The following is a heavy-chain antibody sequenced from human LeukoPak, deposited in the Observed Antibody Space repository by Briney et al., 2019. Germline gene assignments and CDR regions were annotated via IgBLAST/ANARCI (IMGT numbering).Heavy chain of an antibody. CDR3: ARDGHHYFDWFNWFDP. V-gene: IGHV4-39*07. D-gene: IGHD3-9*01. J-gene: IGHJ5*02. CDR1: GGSISSSSYY. CDR2: IYYSGST. Sequence: SETLSLTCTVSGGSISSSSYYWGWIRQPPGKGLEWIGSIYYSGSTYYNPSLKSRVTISVDTSKNQFSLKLSSVTAADTAVYYCARDGHHYFDWFNWFDPWGQGTLVTVSS.